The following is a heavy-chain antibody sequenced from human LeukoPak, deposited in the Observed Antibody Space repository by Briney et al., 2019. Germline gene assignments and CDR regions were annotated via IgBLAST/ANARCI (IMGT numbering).Heavy chain of an antibody. CDR3: ARGILPDYYDSSGYPDY. V-gene: IGHV4-59*08. CDR1: GGSISSYY. D-gene: IGHD3-22*01. J-gene: IGHJ4*02. CDR2: IYYSGST. Sequence: PSETLSLTCTVSGGSISSYYWSWIRQPPGKGLEWIGYIYYSGSTNYNPSLKSRVTISVDTSKNQFSLKLSSVTAADTAVYYCARGILPDYYDSSGYPDYWGQGTLVTVSS.